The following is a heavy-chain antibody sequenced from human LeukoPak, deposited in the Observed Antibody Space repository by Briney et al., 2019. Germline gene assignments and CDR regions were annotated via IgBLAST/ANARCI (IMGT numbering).Heavy chain of an antibody. V-gene: IGHV4-4*07. D-gene: IGHD2-21*02. CDR1: GGSISSYY. CDR3: ARDSTASSPWYFDL. CDR2: MYITGNT. Sequence: SETLSLTCTVSGGSISSYYWSWIRQPAGKGLEWIGRMYITGNTNYNPSLKSRVTMSLDTSKNHFSLKLSSVTAADAAVYYCARDSTASSPWYFDLWGRGTLVTVSS. J-gene: IGHJ2*01.